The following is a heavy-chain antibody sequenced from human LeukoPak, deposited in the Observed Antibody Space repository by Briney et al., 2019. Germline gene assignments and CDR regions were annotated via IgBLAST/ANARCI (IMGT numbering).Heavy chain of an antibody. Sequence: GGSLRLSCAASGFTFSSYAMSWVRQAPGKGLEWVSAISGSGGSTYYADSVKGRLTISRDNSKNTLYLQMNSLRAEDTAVYYCAKAGGYTTSWYCFDYWGQGTLVTVSS. CDR2: ISGSGGST. CDR3: AKAGGYTTSWYCFDY. CDR1: GFTFSSYA. J-gene: IGHJ4*02. D-gene: IGHD6-13*01. V-gene: IGHV3-23*01.